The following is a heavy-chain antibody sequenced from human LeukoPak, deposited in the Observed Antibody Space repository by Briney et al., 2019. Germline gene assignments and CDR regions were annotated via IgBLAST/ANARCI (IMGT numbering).Heavy chain of an antibody. D-gene: IGHD1-26*01. J-gene: IGHJ6*02. V-gene: IGHV3-21*01. Sequence: GGSLRLSCAASGFTFSSYSMNWVRQAPGKGLEWVSSISSSSSYIYYADSVKGRFTISRDNAKNSLYLQMNSLRAEDTAVYYCARDQWELLRTYYYYGMGVWGQGTTVTVSS. CDR1: GFTFSSYS. CDR2: ISSSSSYI. CDR3: ARDQWELLRTYYYYGMGV.